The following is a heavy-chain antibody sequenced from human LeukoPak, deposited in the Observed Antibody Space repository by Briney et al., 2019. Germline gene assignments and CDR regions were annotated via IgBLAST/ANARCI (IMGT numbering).Heavy chain of an antibody. CDR2: IYYSGST. Sequence: SETLSLTCTVSGGSISSYYWSWIRQPPGKGLEWIGYIYYSGSTNYNPSLKSRVTISVDTSKNQFSLKLSSVTAADTAVYYCARLGGSSWYGYYLDYWGQGTLVTVSS. J-gene: IGHJ4*02. CDR1: GGSISSYY. D-gene: IGHD6-13*01. V-gene: IGHV4-59*08. CDR3: ARLGGSSWYGYYLDY.